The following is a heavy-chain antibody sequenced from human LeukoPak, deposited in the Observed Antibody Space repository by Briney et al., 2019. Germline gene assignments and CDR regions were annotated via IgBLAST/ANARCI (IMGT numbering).Heavy chain of an antibody. Sequence: PGGSLKLSCAASGFTFNNAWMNWVRQAPGKGLEWVARIKSKTDGGTTDYAAPVKGRFTISRDDSKNTLYLQMNSLKTEDTAVYYCTTGGAWSGYYTFFDYWGQGTLVTVSS. J-gene: IGHJ4*02. CDR3: TTGGAWSGYYTFFDY. V-gene: IGHV3-15*01. CDR2: IKSKTDGGTT. D-gene: IGHD3-3*01. CDR1: GFTFNNAW.